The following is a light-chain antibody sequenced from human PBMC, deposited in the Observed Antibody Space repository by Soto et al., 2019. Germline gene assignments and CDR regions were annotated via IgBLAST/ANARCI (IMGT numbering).Light chain of an antibody. Sequence: EIVLTQSPGTLSLSPGERATLSCRASQSVSNNYLAWYQQKPGQAPRLLIYGASSRATGIPDRFSGSGSGTEFTLTISSLQSEDFGVYYCQRYNSWPLTFGQGTKVDIK. CDR3: QRYNSWPLT. J-gene: IGKJ1*01. CDR1: QSVSNNY. CDR2: GAS. V-gene: IGKV3-20*01.